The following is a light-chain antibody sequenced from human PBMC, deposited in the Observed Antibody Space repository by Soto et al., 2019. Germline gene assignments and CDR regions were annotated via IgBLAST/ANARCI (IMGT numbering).Light chain of an antibody. V-gene: IGKV1-5*03. Sequence: DVEMTQSPSTLPTSIGDRVTINCRASQNVSNWLAWYQQKPGKAPKLLSYKASRLESGVPSRFSASGFGTDLTLTINRLQSDDLATYFCQQYSKESTFGQGTKLEIK. J-gene: IGKJ2*01. CDR1: QNVSNW. CDR2: KAS. CDR3: QQYSKEST.